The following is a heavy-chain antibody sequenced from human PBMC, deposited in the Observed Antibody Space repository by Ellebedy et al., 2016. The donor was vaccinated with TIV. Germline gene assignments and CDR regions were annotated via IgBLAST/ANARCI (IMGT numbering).Heavy chain of an antibody. CDR1: GFQFSDYQ. Sequence: GESLKISCAASGFQFSDYQMSWSRHAPAQGLEWVSYFTSSSNTNYADSVNGRFTISRDNAKNSLYLQMNSLRVEDTAVYYCARDSDFSSSWYGNAFDIWGKGAMVTVSS. J-gene: IGHJ3*02. D-gene: IGHD6-13*01. CDR2: FTSSSNT. V-gene: IGHV3-11*06. CDR3: ARDSDFSSSWYGNAFDI.